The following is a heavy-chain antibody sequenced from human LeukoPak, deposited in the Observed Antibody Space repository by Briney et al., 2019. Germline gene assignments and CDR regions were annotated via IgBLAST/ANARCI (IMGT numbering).Heavy chain of an antibody. CDR3: AKGEWELPTFFDH. CDR2: IRDNGATT. V-gene: IGHV3-23*01. J-gene: IGHJ4*02. CDR1: GFTFSSYW. Sequence: GGSLRLSCAASGFTFSSYWMNWARQAPGKGLEWVSVIRDNGATTFYADSVKGRFTISRDNAKNILYLQMNNLGVEDTAVYFCAKGEWELPTFFDHWGQGTLVTVSS. D-gene: IGHD1-26*01.